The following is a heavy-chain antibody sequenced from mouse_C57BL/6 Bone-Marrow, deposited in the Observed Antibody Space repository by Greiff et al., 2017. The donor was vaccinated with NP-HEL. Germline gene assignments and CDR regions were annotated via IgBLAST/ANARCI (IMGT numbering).Heavy chain of an antibody. D-gene: IGHD1-1*01. CDR2: IRSKSNNYAT. CDR1: GFSFNTYA. Sequence: EVQGVESGGGLVQPKGSLKLSCAASGFSFNTYAMNWVRQAPGKGLEWVARIRSKSNNYATYYADSVKDRFTISRDDSESMLYLQMNNMKTEDTAMYYCVRHGSSWGYFDVWGTGTTVTVSS. V-gene: IGHV10-1*01. J-gene: IGHJ1*03. CDR3: VRHGSSWGYFDV.